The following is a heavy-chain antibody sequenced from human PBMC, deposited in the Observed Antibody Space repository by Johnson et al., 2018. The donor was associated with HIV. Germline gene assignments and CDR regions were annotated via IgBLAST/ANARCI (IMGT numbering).Heavy chain of an antibody. CDR2: ISYDGSNK. CDR3: ALLRGAAGDDAFDI. CDR1: GFTFSSYA. V-gene: IGHV3-30*04. Sequence: QVQLVESGGGVVQPGRSLRLSCAASGFTFSSYAMHWVRQAPGKGLEWVAVISYDGSNKYYADTVKGRFTLSRDNSKNTLYLQMNSLRAEDTAVYYCALLRGAAGDDAFDIWGQGTMVTVSS. J-gene: IGHJ3*02. D-gene: IGHD6-13*01.